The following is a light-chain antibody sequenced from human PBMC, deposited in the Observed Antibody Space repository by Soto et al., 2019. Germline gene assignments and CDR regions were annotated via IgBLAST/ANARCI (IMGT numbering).Light chain of an antibody. CDR3: TSYTSTSTHNYV. CDR2: EVS. Sequence: QSVLTHPASVSGSPGQSIAISCTGTRSDVGGYDYVSWYQQHPGKAPKLMIYEVSNRPSGVSSRFSGSKSDNTASLTISGLQADDEADYYCTSYTSTSTHNYVFGTGTKVTVL. J-gene: IGLJ1*01. V-gene: IGLV2-14*01. CDR1: RSDVGGYDY.